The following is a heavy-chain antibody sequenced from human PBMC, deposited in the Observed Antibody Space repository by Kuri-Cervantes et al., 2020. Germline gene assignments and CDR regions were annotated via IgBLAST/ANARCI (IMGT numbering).Heavy chain of an antibody. V-gene: IGHV3-20*04. CDR3: ARDWNFGVSDAFDI. J-gene: IGHJ3*02. CDR1: GFTFSNAW. D-gene: IGHD3-3*01. CDR2: INWNGGST. Sequence: GESLKISCAASGFTFSNAWMSWVRQAPGKGLEWVSGINWNGGSTGYADSVKGRFTISRDNAKNSLYLQMNSLRAEDTALYYCARDWNFGVSDAFDIWGQGTMVTVSS.